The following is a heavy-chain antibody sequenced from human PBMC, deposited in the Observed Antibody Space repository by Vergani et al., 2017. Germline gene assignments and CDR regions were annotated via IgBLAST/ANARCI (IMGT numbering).Heavy chain of an antibody. J-gene: IGHJ4*02. CDR2: IYYSGST. Sequence: QVQLQESGPGLVKPSETLSLPCTVSGGSISSYYWSWIRQPPGKGLEWIGYIYYSGSTNYNPSLKSRVTISVDTSKNQFSLKLSSVTAADTAVYYCARQEAVAGTPLDYWGQGTLVTVSS. CDR1: GGSISSYY. V-gene: IGHV4-59*08. D-gene: IGHD6-19*01. CDR3: ARQEAVAGTPLDY.